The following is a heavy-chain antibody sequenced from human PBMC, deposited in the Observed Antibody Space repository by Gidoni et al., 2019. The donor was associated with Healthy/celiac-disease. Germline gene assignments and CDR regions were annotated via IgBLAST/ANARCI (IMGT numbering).Heavy chain of an antibody. Sequence: QVQLQESGPGLVTPSETLSLPCTVSGGSIRSYYWSWIRQPPGKGLEWIGYIYYSGSTNYNPSLKSRVTISVDTSKNQFSLKLSSVTAADTAVYYCARSGYSYGFERYFDLWGRGTLVTVSS. V-gene: IGHV4-59*01. J-gene: IGHJ2*01. CDR1: GGSIRSYY. CDR2: IYYSGST. CDR3: ARSGYSYGFERYFDL. D-gene: IGHD5-18*01.